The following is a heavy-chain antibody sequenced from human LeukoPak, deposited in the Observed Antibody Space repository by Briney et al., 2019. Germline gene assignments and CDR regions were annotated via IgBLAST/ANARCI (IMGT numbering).Heavy chain of an antibody. D-gene: IGHD5-24*01. J-gene: IGHJ4*02. V-gene: IGHV4-59*01. CDR1: GGSISSYY. CDR3: ARGDGPDPYFDY. Sequence: SETLSLTCTVSGGSISSYYWSWIRQPLGKGLEWIGYIYYSGSTNYNPSLKSRVTISVDTSKNQFSLKLSSVTAADTAVYYCARGDGPDPYFDYWGQGTLVTVSS. CDR2: IYYSGST.